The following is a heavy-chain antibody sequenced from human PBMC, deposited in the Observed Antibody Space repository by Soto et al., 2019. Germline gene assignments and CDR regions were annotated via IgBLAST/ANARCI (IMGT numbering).Heavy chain of an antibody. J-gene: IGHJ6*02. CDR2: IYYSGST. CDR3: ARCRSSSGYYYGMDV. Sequence: PSETLSLTCTVSGGSISSGGYYWSWIRQHPGKGLEWIGYIYYSGSTYYNPSLKSRVTISVDTSKNQFSLKLSSVTAADTAVYYCARCRSSSGYYYGMDVWGQGTTVTVSS. D-gene: IGHD6-6*01. CDR1: GGSISSGGYY. V-gene: IGHV4-31*03.